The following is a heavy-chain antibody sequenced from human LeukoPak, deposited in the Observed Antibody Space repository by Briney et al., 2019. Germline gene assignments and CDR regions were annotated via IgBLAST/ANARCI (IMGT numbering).Heavy chain of an antibody. CDR3: AKAPRAAAGTYNGMDV. J-gene: IGHJ6*02. Sequence: GGSLRLSCAASGFTFSSYAKSWVRQAPGKGLEWVSAISGSGGSTYYADSVKGRFTISRDNSQDTLYLQMNGLRAEDTAVYYCAKAPRAAAGTYNGMDVWGQGTTVTVSS. CDR2: ISGSGGST. V-gene: IGHV3-23*01. CDR1: GFTFSSYA. D-gene: IGHD6-13*01.